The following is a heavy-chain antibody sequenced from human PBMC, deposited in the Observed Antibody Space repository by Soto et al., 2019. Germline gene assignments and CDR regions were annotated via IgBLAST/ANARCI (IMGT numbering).Heavy chain of an antibody. CDR2: INHSGST. D-gene: IGHD3-9*01. V-gene: IGHV4-34*01. CDR3: ARGGLRYFDWLRLLAE. CDR1: GGSLSGYY. Sequence: QVQLQQWGAGLLKPSETLSLTCAVYGGSLSGYYWSWIRQPPGKGLEWIGEINHSGSTNYNPSLKSRVTISVDTSKNQFSLKLSSVTAADTAVYYCARGGLRYFDWLRLLAEWGQGTLVTVSS. J-gene: IGHJ4*02.